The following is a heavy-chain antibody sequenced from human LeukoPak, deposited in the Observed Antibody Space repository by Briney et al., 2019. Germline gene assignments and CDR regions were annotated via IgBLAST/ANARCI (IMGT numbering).Heavy chain of an antibody. Sequence: GGSLRLSCAASGFTVSSNYMSWVRQAPGKGLEWVSVIYSGGSTYYADSVKGRFTISRDNSKNTLYLQMNSLRAEDTAVYYCARDPMYSSYWHDYWGQGTLVTVSS. V-gene: IGHV3-66*01. CDR3: ARDPMYSSYWHDY. D-gene: IGHD6-6*01. CDR2: IYSGGST. CDR1: GFTVSSNY. J-gene: IGHJ4*02.